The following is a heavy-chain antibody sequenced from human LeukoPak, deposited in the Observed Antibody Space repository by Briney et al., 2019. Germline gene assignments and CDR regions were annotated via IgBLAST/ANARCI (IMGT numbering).Heavy chain of an antibody. CDR1: GFTFSSYA. CDR3: AKDRLGDYFYYGMDV. CDR2: ISDSGSRA. Sequence: GGSLRLSCAASGFTFSSYAMSWVRQAPGKGLEWVSSISDSGSRAYYADSVKGRFTVSRDSSKNTLYLQMNSLRVEDTAVYFCAKDRLGDYFYYGMDVWGQGTTVTVSS. J-gene: IGHJ6*02. V-gene: IGHV3-23*01. D-gene: IGHD1-26*01.